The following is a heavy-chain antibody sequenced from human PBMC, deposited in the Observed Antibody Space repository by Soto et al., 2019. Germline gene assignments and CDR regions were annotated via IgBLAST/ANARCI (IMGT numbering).Heavy chain of an antibody. V-gene: IGHV3-7*03. D-gene: IGHD5-12*01. CDR1: GFTFSSYL. Sequence: GGSLRLSCAASGFTFSSYLMSWVRQAPGKGLEWVANIKQDGSEKYYVDSVKGRFTISRDNAKNSLYLQMNSLRAEDTAVYYCARGLRGYSGYDFLNWGQGTLVTVSS. J-gene: IGHJ4*02. CDR3: ARGLRGYSGYDFLN. CDR2: IKQDGSEK.